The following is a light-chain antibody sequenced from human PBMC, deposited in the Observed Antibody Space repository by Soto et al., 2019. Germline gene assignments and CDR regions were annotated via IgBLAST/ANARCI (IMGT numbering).Light chain of an antibody. V-gene: IGKV1-5*03. CDR1: QSISSW. CDR3: QQYMNFYT. CDR2: KAS. Sequence: DIQMTQSPSTLSASVGDRVTITCRASQSISSWLAWYQQKPGKATKLLIYKASSLESGVPSRFSGSGSGTEFTLTISSLQPDDFATKYCQQYMNFYTFGQGTKLEIK. J-gene: IGKJ2*01.